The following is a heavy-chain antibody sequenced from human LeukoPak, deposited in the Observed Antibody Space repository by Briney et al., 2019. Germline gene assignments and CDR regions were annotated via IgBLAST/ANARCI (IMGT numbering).Heavy chain of an antibody. CDR2: IKQDGSEK. Sequence: GGSLRLSCAASGFTFSSYWMSWVRQAPGKGPEWVANIKQDGSEKYYVDSVKGRFTISRDNAKNSLYLQMNSLRAEDTAVYYCARAGWGKDGQDFDYWGQGTLVTVSS. CDR1: GFTFSSYW. J-gene: IGHJ4*02. CDR3: ARAGWGKDGQDFDY. D-gene: IGHD7-27*01. V-gene: IGHV3-7*04.